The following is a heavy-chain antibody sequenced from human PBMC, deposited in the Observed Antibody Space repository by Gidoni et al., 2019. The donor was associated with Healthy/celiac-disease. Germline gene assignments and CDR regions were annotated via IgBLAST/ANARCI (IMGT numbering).Heavy chain of an antibody. J-gene: IGHJ4*02. D-gene: IGHD3-22*01. CDR2: ISGSGGST. CDR1: GFTFSSYA. Sequence: EVQLLESGGGLVQPGGSLRLSCAASGFTFSSYAMRWVRQAPGKGLEWVSAISGSGGSTYYADSVKGRFTISRDNSKNTLYLQMNSLRAEDTAVYYCAKDPPYYYDSSGDLDYWGQGTLVTVSS. V-gene: IGHV3-23*01. CDR3: AKDPPYYYDSSGDLDY.